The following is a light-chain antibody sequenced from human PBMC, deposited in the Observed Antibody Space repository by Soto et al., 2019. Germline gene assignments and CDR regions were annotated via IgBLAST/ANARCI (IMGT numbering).Light chain of an antibody. V-gene: IGKV3-15*01. CDR3: QQYNKWPTALT. J-gene: IGKJ4*01. CDR1: QSVSSN. CDR2: GSS. Sequence: EIKMTQSPATLSVSPGERATLSCRASQSVSSNLAWYQQKPVQAARLLIYGSSTRSTGIPARFSGSGSGTEFTLSIRTLHCQDFEVYSSQQYNKWPTALTFGGGTKVDIK.